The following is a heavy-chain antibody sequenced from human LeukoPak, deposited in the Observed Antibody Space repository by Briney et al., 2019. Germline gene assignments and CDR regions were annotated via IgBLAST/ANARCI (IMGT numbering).Heavy chain of an antibody. CDR3: ARGRKVATIRRGSSSHYFDY. V-gene: IGHV1-8*03. Sequence: ASVKVSCKASGYTFTSYDINWVRQATGQGLEWMGWMNPNSGNTGYAQKFQGRVTITRNTSISTAYMELSSLRSEDTAVYYCARGRKVATIRRGSSSHYFDYWGQGTLVTVSS. D-gene: IGHD5-12*01. CDR1: GYTFTSYD. J-gene: IGHJ4*02. CDR2: MNPNSGNT.